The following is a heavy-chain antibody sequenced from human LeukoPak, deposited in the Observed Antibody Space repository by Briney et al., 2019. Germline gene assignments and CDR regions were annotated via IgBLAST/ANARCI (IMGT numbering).Heavy chain of an antibody. J-gene: IGHJ4*02. Sequence: GGSLRLSCAGSGFTFSSNGMTRVRQAPGRGLEWVSAIGGRAGGTYYADSVKGRFTISRDTSKNTLYLQMNSLRAEDTAVYYCARDSDTTTHYSIFDYWGQGTLVTVSS. D-gene: IGHD2/OR15-2a*01. CDR2: IGGRAGGT. CDR1: GFTFSSNG. V-gene: IGHV3-23*01. CDR3: ARDSDTTTHYSIFDY.